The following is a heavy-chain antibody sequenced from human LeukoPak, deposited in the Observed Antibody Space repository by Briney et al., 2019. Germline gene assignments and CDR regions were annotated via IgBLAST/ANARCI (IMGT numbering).Heavy chain of an antibody. Sequence: GESLKISCKGSGYSFTSYWIGWVRQMPGKGLEWMGIIYPGDSDTRYSPSFQGQVTISADKSISTAYLQWSSLKASDTAMYYCARHLRVGATSLDAFDIWGQGTMVTVPS. CDR2: IYPGDSDT. J-gene: IGHJ3*02. D-gene: IGHD1-26*01. CDR1: GYSFTSYW. CDR3: ARHLRVGATSLDAFDI. V-gene: IGHV5-51*01.